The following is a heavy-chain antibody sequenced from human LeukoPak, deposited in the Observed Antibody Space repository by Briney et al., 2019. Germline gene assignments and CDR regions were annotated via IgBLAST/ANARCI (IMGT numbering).Heavy chain of an antibody. J-gene: IGHJ6*02. CDR3: ARDPGTIFGPLSGMDV. V-gene: IGHV3-11*06. D-gene: IGHD3-3*01. CDR1: GFTFSTYW. Sequence: GGSLRLSCSASGFTFSTYWMSWVRQAPGKGLEWVSYISSSSSYTNYADSVKGRFTISRDNAKNSLYLQMNSLRAEDTAVYYCARDPGTIFGPLSGMDVWGQGTTVTVSS. CDR2: ISSSSSYT.